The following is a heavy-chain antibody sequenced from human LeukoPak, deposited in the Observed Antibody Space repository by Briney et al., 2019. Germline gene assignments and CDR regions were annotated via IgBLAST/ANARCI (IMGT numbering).Heavy chain of an antibody. J-gene: IGHJ4*02. Sequence: ASVKVSCKASGGTFSSYAISWVRQAPGQGLEWMGWISAYNGNTNYAQKLQGRVTMTTDTSTSTAYMELRSLRSDDTAVYYCARAVVVPAALYYFDYWGQGTLVTVSS. D-gene: IGHD2-2*01. V-gene: IGHV1-18*01. CDR1: GGTFSSYA. CDR3: ARAVVVPAALYYFDY. CDR2: ISAYNGNT.